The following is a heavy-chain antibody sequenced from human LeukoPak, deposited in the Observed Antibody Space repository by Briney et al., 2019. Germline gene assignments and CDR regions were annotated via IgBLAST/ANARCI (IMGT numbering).Heavy chain of an antibody. J-gene: IGHJ3*02. Sequence: GGSLRLSCTASGFTFSNYAMSWVRQAPGKGLDWVSGISGSGGSTYYADSVKGRFTISRDNSKNTLFLQIDSLRVEDTAIYYCAKSSHAFGAFGIWGQGTMVTVSS. CDR1: GFTFSNYA. CDR3: AKSSHAFGAFGI. CDR2: ISGSGGST. V-gene: IGHV3-23*01. D-gene: IGHD3-16*01.